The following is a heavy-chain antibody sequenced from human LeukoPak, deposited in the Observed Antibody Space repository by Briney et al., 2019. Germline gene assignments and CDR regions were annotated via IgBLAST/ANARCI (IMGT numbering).Heavy chain of an antibody. CDR2: GCYSGST. CDR3: ARVIRGIASAAQVYYYYYMGV. D-gene: IGHD6-13*01. Sequence: PSETLSLTCTVSGGSISSNSYYWVWLRQPPGLGLEWIGSGCYSGSTYYNPSLRSRITISVDTYKNQFSLTLISVTAADTAVYYCARVIRGIASAAQVYYYYYMGVWGKGTTVIVSS. J-gene: IGHJ6*03. CDR1: GGSISSNSYY. V-gene: IGHV4-39*07.